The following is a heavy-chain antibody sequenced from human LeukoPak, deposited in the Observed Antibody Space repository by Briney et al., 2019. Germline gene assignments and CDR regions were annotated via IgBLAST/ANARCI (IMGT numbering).Heavy chain of an antibody. CDR1: GGSFSGYY. CDR2: INHSGST. J-gene: IGHJ4*02. V-gene: IGHV4-34*01. CDR3: ARGIPGRSIDY. Sequence: PSETLSLPCAVYGGSFSGYYWSWIRQPQGKWLEWIGEINHSGSTNYNPSLKSRVTISVDTSKNQFSLKLSSVTAADTAVYYCARGIPGRSIDYWGQGTLVTVSS. D-gene: IGHD3-16*02.